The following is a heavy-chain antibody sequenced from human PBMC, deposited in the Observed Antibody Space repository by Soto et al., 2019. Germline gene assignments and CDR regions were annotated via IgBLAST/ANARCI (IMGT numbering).Heavy chain of an antibody. CDR1: GLTFSKYG. CDR2: ISYDGKKE. CDR3: GKDSDFYAILTGYIDH. V-gene: IGHV3-30*18. Sequence: QVLLVESGGGVVQPGRSLRLSCAASGLTFSKYGMHWVRQAPGKGLERVAAISYDGKKEYYADSVKGRFTISRDNSKNTPYLQMDALRIEDTALYYCGKDSDFYAILTGYIDHWGQGPPVNVS. J-gene: IGHJ5*02. D-gene: IGHD3-9*01.